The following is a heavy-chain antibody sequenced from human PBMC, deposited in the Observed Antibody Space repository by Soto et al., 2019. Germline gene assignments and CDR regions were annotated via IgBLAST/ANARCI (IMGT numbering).Heavy chain of an antibody. D-gene: IGHD2-15*01. Sequence: QVQLVQSGAEVKKPGSSVKVSCKASGGTFSSYTISWVRQAPGQGLEWMGRIIPILGIANYAQKFQGRVTITADKSTSTAYMELSSLRSEDTAVYYCAREGGIVVAGWFDPWGQGTLVTVSS. V-gene: IGHV1-69*08. CDR3: AREGGIVVAGWFDP. J-gene: IGHJ5*02. CDR2: IIPILGIA. CDR1: GGTFSSYT.